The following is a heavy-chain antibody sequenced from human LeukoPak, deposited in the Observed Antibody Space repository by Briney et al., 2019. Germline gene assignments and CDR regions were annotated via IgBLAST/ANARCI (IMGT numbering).Heavy chain of an antibody. CDR1: GGSFSGYY. CDR3: ARQISSSPYFDY. V-gene: IGHV4-34*01. D-gene: IGHD6-13*01. Sequence: SETLSLTCAVYGGSFSGYYWSWIRQLPGKGLEWIGEINHSGSTNYNPSLKSRVTISVDTSKNQFSLKLNSVTAADTAVYYCARQISSSPYFDYWGQGTLVTVSS. CDR2: INHSGST. J-gene: IGHJ4*02.